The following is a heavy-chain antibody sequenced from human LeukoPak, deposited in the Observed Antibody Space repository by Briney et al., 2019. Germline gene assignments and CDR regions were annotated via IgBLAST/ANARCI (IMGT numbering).Heavy chain of an antibody. CDR3: VSFYETY. Sequence: GGSLRLSCAASGNYCMHWVRQAPGKGLVWVSHINSDGSWTSYADSVEGRFTISKDNAKNTVYLQMNNLRAEDTAVYYCVSFYETYWGRGTLVTVSS. CDR1: GNYC. J-gene: IGHJ4*02. CDR2: INSDGSWT. V-gene: IGHV3-74*01. D-gene: IGHD2-2*01.